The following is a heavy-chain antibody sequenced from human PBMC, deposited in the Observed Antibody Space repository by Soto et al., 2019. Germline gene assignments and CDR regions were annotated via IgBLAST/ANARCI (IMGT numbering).Heavy chain of an antibody. D-gene: IGHD6-19*01. Sequence: GGSLRLACTASGFMFSAYAMLWVRQAPGKGLEWVAAMSYDGTNTYYADSVKGRFTISRDNSKNTLFLQMSSLTADDSAVYYCARDPSPYTSGWYGIDFWGLGTLVTVSS. J-gene: IGHJ4*01. V-gene: IGHV3-30-3*01. CDR1: GFMFSAYA. CDR2: MSYDGTNT. CDR3: ARDPSPYTSGWYGIDF.